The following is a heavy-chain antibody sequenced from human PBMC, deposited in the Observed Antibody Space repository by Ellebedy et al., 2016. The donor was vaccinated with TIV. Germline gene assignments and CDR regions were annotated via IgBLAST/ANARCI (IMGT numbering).Heavy chain of an antibody. D-gene: IGHD3-10*01. CDR1: GGSISSDSYY. Sequence: SETLSLXCTVSGGSISSDSYYWAWIRQPPGKGLEWIGNIHYGGSTDYNPSLKSRVAISIDTSKNQFSLKLTSVTAADTAVYYCARENFPPGPFDPWGQGTLVIVSS. V-gene: IGHV4-39*07. CDR2: IHYGGST. CDR3: ARENFPPGPFDP. J-gene: IGHJ5*02.